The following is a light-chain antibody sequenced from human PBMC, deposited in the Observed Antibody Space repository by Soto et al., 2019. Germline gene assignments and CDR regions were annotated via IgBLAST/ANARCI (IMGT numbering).Light chain of an antibody. V-gene: IGLV2-14*01. CDR3: SSFTSSSTRV. J-gene: IGLJ1*01. Sequence: QSVLTQPASVSGSAGQSITISCTGTSSDVGGYNYVSWYQHHPGKAPKLMIYEVSSRPSGVSYRFSGSKSGYTASLTISGLQAEDEADYYCSSFTSSSTRVFATGTKVTVL. CDR1: SSDVGGYNY. CDR2: EVS.